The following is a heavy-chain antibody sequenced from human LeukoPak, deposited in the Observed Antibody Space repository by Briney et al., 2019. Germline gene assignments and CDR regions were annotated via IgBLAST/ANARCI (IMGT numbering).Heavy chain of an antibody. CDR1: GGSISSYY. V-gene: IGHV4-4*07. J-gene: IGHJ4*02. CDR2: IYTSEST. CDR3: ARHEGYCSGGSCYGGGNFDY. Sequence: PSETLSLTCTVSGGSISSYYWSWIRQPAGKGLEWIGRIYTSESTNYNPSLKSRVTISVDTSKNQFSLNLSSVTAADTAVYYCARHEGYCSGGSCYGGGNFDYWGQGTLVTVSS. D-gene: IGHD2-15*01.